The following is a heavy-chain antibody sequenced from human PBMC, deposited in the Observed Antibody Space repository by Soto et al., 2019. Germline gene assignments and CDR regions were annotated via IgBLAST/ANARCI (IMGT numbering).Heavy chain of an antibody. Sequence: SETLSLTCAVYSGSFSGYYWSWIRQPPGKGLEWIGEINHSGSTNYNPSLKSRVTISVDTSKNQFSLKLSSVTAADTAVYYCARVKLSLWLQPKQFDYWGQGTLVTVSS. CDR2: INHSGST. CDR3: ARVKLSLWLQPKQFDY. V-gene: IGHV4-34*01. J-gene: IGHJ4*02. CDR1: SGSFSGYY. D-gene: IGHD3-16*01.